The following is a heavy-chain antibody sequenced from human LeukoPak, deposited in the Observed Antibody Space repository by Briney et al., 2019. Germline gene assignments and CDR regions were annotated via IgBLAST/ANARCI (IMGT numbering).Heavy chain of an antibody. CDR2: IKQDGSEK. Sequence: GGSLRLSCAASGFTFSSYRMSWVRQAPGKGLEWVANIKQDGSEKYYVDSVKGRFTISRDNAKNSLYLQMNSLRAEDTAVYYCARDRNVDIVATTPDYWGQGTLVTVSS. D-gene: IGHD5-12*01. CDR1: GFTFSSYR. V-gene: IGHV3-7*01. J-gene: IGHJ4*02. CDR3: ARDRNVDIVATTPDY.